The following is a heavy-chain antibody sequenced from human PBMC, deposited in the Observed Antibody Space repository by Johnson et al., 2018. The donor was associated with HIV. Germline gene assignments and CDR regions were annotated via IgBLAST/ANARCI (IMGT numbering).Heavy chain of an antibody. CDR3: AKDLPRIRIPTKDDAFDI. Sequence: QVQLVESGGGVVQPGGSLSLSCAASRFTFSSYGMHWVRQAPGKGLEWVAFIRYAGSNKYYADSVKGRFTISRDNSKNTLYLQMNSLRAEDTAVYYCAKDLPRIRIPTKDDAFDIWGQGTMVTVSS. D-gene: IGHD1-26*01. V-gene: IGHV3-30*02. J-gene: IGHJ3*02. CDR2: IRYAGSNK. CDR1: RFTFSSYG.